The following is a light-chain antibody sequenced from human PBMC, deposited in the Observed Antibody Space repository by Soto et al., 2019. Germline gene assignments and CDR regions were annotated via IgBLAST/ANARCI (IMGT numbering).Light chain of an antibody. V-gene: IGKV3-20*01. J-gene: IGKJ1*01. Sequence: PGKRATLSCRASQSVNSQFFAWHQQKPGQAPRLLIHGASNRAAGIPDRFSGSGSGTDFTLTISRLEPEDVAVYYCHQYGRSPRTFGQGTKVDIK. CDR3: HQYGRSPRT. CDR1: QSVNSQF. CDR2: GAS.